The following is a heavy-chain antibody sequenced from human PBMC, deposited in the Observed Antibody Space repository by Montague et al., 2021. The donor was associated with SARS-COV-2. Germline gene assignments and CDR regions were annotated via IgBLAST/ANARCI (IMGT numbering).Heavy chain of an antibody. CDR2: IHQDGSVK. CDR3: ARGATGFDF. V-gene: IGHV3-7*03. CDR1: GFTFSSFW. J-gene: IGHJ4*02. Sequence: SLRLSCAASGFTFSSFWVAWVRQAPGKGLEWVASIHQDGSVKYYVDSVKGRFTISRDNARNSLYLQMNSLRVEDTAIYYCARGATGFDFWGQGTLVTVSS. D-gene: IGHD1-26*01.